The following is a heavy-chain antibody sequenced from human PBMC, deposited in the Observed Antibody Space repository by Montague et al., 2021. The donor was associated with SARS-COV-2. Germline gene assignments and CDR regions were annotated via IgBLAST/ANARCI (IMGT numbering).Heavy chain of an antibody. V-gene: IGHV3-23*01. CDR1: GFTFSTYA. CDR3: AKNFPAQCNFDY. Sequence: SLSLSCAASGFTFSTYAMNWVRQAPGKGLAWVSGISSGGNNHHAASVKGRFTISRDDSKNTLYLQIHSLRAEDTAMYYCAKNFPAQCNFDYWGQGTLVTVSS. J-gene: IGHJ4*02. D-gene: IGHD2/OR15-2a*01. CDR2: ISSGGNN.